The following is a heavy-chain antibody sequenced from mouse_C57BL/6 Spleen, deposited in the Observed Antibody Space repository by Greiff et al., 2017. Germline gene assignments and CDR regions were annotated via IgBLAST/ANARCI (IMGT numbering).Heavy chain of an antibody. CDR2: LSAGGSYP. V-gene: IGHV5-4*03. CDR1: GFTFSSYA. CDR3: ARAERPYAMDY. J-gene: IGHJ4*01. Sequence: EVKLMESGGGLVKPGGSLKLSCAASGFTFSSYAMSWVRQTPEKSLEWVATLSAGGSYPYYPHNVKGRFTISIDNAKNNLYLQMSHLKSEDTAMYYCARAERPYAMDYWGQGTSVTGSS.